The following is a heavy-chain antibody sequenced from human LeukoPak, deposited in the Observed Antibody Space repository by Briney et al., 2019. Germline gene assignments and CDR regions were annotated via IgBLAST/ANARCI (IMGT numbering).Heavy chain of an antibody. D-gene: IGHD3-10*02. J-gene: IGHJ6*04. CDR1: GFTFSSYS. CDR2: NSSSGSTI. CDR3: AELGNTMIGGV. V-gene: IGHV3-48*04. Sequence: HPGGSLRFYCAASGFTFSSYSRNWLRQAPGKGLEWVSYNSSSGSTIYYADSVKGGFTISRDNANNSLYLQMNSLRAEATADYYAAELGNTMIGGVWGKGTTVTISS.